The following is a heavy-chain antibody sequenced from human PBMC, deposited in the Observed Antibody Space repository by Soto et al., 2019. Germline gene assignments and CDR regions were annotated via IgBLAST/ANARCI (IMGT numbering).Heavy chain of an antibody. D-gene: IGHD3-3*02. V-gene: IGHV4-59*01. CDR2: IFYTGNT. CDR1: GGSISPYY. CDR3: ERRRRDVPNPGHFDP. J-gene: IGHJ5*02. Sequence: PSETLSLTCLISGGSISPYYWSWIRQSPGKGLEWIGYIFYTGNTLYNPSLKSRVTISLETSKSKFSLKLTSVTAADTAVYYCERRRRDVPNPGHFDPWGQGSIVAVSS.